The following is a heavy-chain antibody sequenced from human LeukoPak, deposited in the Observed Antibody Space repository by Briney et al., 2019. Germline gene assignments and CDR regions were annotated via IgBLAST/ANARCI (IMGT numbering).Heavy chain of an antibody. D-gene: IGHD4-17*01. CDR1: GFTFSDYT. Sequence: GGSLRLSCAASGFTFSDYTMNRVRQAPGKGLEWVSSISSSGTYKYYADSVKGRFTISRDNAQNSLYLQMNSLRAEDSSVYYCARPTTVTTISADAFDIWGQGTMVTVSS. J-gene: IGHJ3*02. CDR2: ISSSGTYK. CDR3: ARPTTVTTISADAFDI. V-gene: IGHV3-21*01.